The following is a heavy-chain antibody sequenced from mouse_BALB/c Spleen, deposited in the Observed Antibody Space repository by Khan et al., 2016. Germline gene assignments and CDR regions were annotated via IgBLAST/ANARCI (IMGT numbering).Heavy chain of an antibody. Sequence: VQLQQPGAELVKPGASVKLSCTASGFNIKDTYMHWGKQRPEQGLEWIGRIDPANGNTKYDPKFQGKATIKADTSSNTAYLQLISLASADTAVYYCARSDYWGQGTTLTVSS. CDR3: ARSDY. J-gene: IGHJ2*01. CDR2: IDPANGNT. V-gene: IGHV14-3*02. CDR1: GFNIKDTY.